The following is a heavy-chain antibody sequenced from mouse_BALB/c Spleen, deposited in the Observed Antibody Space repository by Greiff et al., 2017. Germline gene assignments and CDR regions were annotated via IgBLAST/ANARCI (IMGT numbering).Heavy chain of an antibody. CDR2: IDPYNGGT. Sequence: EVQLQQSGPELVKPGASVKVSCKASGYAFTSYNMYWVKQSHGKSLEWIGYIDPYNGGTSYNQKFKGKATLTVDKSSSTAYMHLNSLTSEDSAVYYCASRGGLRREGVYFDYWGQGTTLTVSS. V-gene: IGHV1S135*01. CDR3: ASRGGLRREGVYFDY. CDR1: GYAFTSYN. D-gene: IGHD2-2*01. J-gene: IGHJ2*01.